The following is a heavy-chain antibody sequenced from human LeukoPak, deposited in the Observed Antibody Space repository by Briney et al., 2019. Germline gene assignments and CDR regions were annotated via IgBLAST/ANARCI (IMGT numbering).Heavy chain of an antibody. CDR3: ARSPWGITMIAEA. D-gene: IGHD3-22*01. J-gene: IGHJ5*02. V-gene: IGHV3-53*01. Sequence: QPGGSLRLSCAASGFIVSSNYMSWVRQAPGKGLEWGSVIYSGGSTYYADSVKGRFTISRDNSKNTLYLQMNSLRAEDTAVYYCARSPWGITMIAEAWGQGTLVTVSS. CDR1: GFIVSSNY. CDR2: IYSGGST.